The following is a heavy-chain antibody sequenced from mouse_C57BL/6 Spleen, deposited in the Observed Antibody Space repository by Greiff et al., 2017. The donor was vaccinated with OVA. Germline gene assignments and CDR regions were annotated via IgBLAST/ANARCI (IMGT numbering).Heavy chain of an antibody. D-gene: IGHD2-10*01. Sequence: QVQLQQPGAELVRPGSSVKLSCKASGYTFTSYWMDWVKQRPGQGLEWIGNIYPSDSETNYNQKFKDKATLTVDKTSSTAYMQLSSLTSEDSAVYYSARRDSYNCNYLYYLDYWGQGTTLTVSS. V-gene: IGHV1-61*01. CDR1: GYTFTSYW. J-gene: IGHJ2*01. CDR3: ARRDSYNCNYLYYLDY. CDR2: IYPSDSET.